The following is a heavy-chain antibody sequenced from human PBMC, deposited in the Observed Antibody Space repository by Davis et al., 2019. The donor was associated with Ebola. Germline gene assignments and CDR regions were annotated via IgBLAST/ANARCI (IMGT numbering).Heavy chain of an antibody. Sequence: GESLKISCHTSGYTFTHYWIGWVRQMPGKGLEWMGIIYPGDSDTRYSPSFKGQVTISADKSTSAAHLQWNSLKASDTAIYYCARRGYSGLYHGFDVWGQGTLVTVSS. CDR2: IYPGDSDT. J-gene: IGHJ4*02. CDR3: ARRGYSGLYHGFDV. D-gene: IGHD1-26*01. CDR1: GYTFTHYW. V-gene: IGHV5-51*01.